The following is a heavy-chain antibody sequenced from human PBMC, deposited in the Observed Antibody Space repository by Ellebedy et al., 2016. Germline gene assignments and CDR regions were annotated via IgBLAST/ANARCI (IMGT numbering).Heavy chain of an antibody. J-gene: IGHJ2*01. CDR2: LSGSGPKT. CDR3: AKHETDGDYYFDL. CDR1: GFTFKTYA. D-gene: IGHD2-21*01. Sequence: GGSLRLXXAASGFTFKTYAMSWVRQAPGEGLEWVSTLSGSGPKTYYADSVQGRITISRDNSKSTLYLQMNSLRAEDTAVYYCAKHETDGDYYFDLWGRGTLVTVSS. V-gene: IGHV3-23*01.